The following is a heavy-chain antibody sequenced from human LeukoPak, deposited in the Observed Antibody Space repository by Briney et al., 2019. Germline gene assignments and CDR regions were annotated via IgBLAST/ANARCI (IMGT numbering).Heavy chain of an antibody. CDR2: IRSKAYGGTT. J-gene: IGHJ6*02. V-gene: IGHV3-49*03. D-gene: IGHD3-22*01. Sequence: GGSLILSCTASGFTFGDYAMSWFRQAPGKGLEWVGFIRSKAYGGTTEYAASVKGRFTISRDDSKSIAYLQMNSLKTEDTAVYYCTRADSSGYYYAYYYYGMDVWGQGTTVTVSS. CDR3: TRADSSGYYYAYYYYGMDV. CDR1: GFTFGDYA.